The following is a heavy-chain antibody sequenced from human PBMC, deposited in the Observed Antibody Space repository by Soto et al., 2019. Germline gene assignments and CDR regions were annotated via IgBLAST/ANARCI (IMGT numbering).Heavy chain of an antibody. D-gene: IGHD1-26*01. CDR3: ARGATKGYYYYGMDV. Sequence: GASVKVSCKASGGTFSSYAISWVRQAPGQGLEWMGGIIPIFGTANYAQKFQGRVTITADESTSTAYMELSSLRSEDTAVYYCARGATKGYYYYGMDVWGQGTTVTVSS. V-gene: IGHV1-69*13. CDR2: IIPIFGTA. CDR1: GGTFSSYA. J-gene: IGHJ6*02.